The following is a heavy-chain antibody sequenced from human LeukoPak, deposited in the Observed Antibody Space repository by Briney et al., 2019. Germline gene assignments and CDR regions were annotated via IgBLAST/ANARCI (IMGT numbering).Heavy chain of an antibody. Sequence: PGGSLRLSCAASGFTFSSYAMSWVRQAPGKGLEWASAISGSGGSTYYADSVKGRFTISRDNSKNTLYLQMNSLRAEDTAVYYCAKAKSGWYSYFDYWGQGTLVTVSS. D-gene: IGHD6-19*01. CDR3: AKAKSGWYSYFDY. CDR2: ISGSGGST. CDR1: GFTFSSYA. V-gene: IGHV3-23*01. J-gene: IGHJ4*02.